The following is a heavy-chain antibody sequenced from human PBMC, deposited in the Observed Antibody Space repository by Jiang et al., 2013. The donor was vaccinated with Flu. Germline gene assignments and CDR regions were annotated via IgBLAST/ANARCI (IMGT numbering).Heavy chain of an antibody. Sequence: TVSSDSITSSDYYWGWLRQPPGKGMEWIGALSHSGDTYYSPSLKSRVTISVDMSENRFSLKVSSLTAADSAVYYCARARANIAARTLGTYYYYNMDVWGRGTTVTVSS. J-gene: IGHJ6*03. CDR3: ARARANIAARTLGTYYYYNMDV. V-gene: IGHV4-39*01. CDR2: LSHSGDT. D-gene: IGHD6-6*01. CDR1: SDSITSSDYY.